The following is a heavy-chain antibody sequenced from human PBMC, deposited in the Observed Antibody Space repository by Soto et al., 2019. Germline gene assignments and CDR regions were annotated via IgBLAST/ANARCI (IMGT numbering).Heavy chain of an antibody. CDR2: IIPIFGTA. CDR3: ATSSGNNYGVGTNYYFDY. D-gene: IGHD1-26*01. CDR1: GGTFSTYS. Sequence: QVQLVQSGAEVKKPGSSVKVSCKTSGGTFSTYSIVWVRQAPGEGLELMGGIIPIFGTANYAQKFQDRVTITADKSTNTAVMELSSLKSEDTAMYYCATSSGNNYGVGTNYYFDYWGQGTLVTVSS. J-gene: IGHJ4*02. V-gene: IGHV1-69*06.